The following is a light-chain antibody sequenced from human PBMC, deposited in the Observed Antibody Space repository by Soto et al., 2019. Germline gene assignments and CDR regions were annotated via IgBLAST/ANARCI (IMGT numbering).Light chain of an antibody. CDR2: DIS. V-gene: IGKV3-15*01. CDR1: QSVGNK. Sequence: EIVVTQSPATLSVSPGERSTLSCSSSQSVGNKVAWYQHKPGQTPRLIIYDISTRAAGVPARFSGSGYGTDFTLTISSLQSEDFAVYYCQQYNIWRSITFGQGTRLEIK. J-gene: IGKJ5*01. CDR3: QQYNIWRSIT.